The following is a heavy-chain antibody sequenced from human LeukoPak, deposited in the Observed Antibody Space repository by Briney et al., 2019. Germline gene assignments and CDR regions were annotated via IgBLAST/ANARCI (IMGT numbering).Heavy chain of an antibody. V-gene: IGHV3-23*01. CDR1: GFTLSNYA. J-gene: IGHJ4*02. Sequence: GGSLRLSCAASGFTLSNYAMSWVRQTPGKGLEWVSAISGSGGSTYYADSVKGRFTISRDNSKNTLYLQMNSLGAEDTAVYYCAKLPEVAGKGYFDYWGQGTLVTVSS. D-gene: IGHD6-19*01. CDR3: AKLPEVAGKGYFDY. CDR2: ISGSGGST.